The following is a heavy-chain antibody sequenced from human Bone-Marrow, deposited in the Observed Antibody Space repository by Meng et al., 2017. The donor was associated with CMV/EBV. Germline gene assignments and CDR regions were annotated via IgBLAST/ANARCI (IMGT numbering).Heavy chain of an antibody. D-gene: IGHD2-8*02. CDR2: ISGSGGVT. CDR3: ARGGGVRHFDS. J-gene: IGHJ4*02. V-gene: IGHV3-23*01. Sequence: FGFTFSNSVMSWVRQAPGKGLEWVSTISGSGGVTYYADSVKGRFTTSRDISKNALYLQMISLRAEDTAVYYCARGGGVRHFDSWGQGTLVTVSS. CDR1: GFTFSNSV.